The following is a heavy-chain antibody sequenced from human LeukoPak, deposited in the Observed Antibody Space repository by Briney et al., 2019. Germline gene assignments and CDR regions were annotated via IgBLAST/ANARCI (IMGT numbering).Heavy chain of an antibody. CDR1: GFTFSSYE. D-gene: IGHD4-11*01. CDR2: ISSSGSTI. J-gene: IGHJ4*02. V-gene: IGHV3-48*03. CDR3: ARAYSNYEFDY. Sequence: GGSLRLSCAASGFTFSSYEMNWVRQAPGKGLEWVSYISSSGSTIYYADSVKGRFTISRDNSKNTLYLQMNSLRAEDTAVYYCARAYSNYEFDYWGQGTLVTVSS.